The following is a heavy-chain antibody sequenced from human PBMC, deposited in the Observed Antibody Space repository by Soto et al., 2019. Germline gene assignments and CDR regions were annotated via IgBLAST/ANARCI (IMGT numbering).Heavy chain of an antibody. Sequence: SETLSLTCTVSGGSISSSSYYWGWIRQPPGKGLEWIGSIYYSGSTYYNPSLKSRVTISVDTSKNQFSLKLSSVTAADTAVYYCARRRGSAVATEYYYYYYGLDVWGQG. CDR2: IYYSGST. V-gene: IGHV4-39*01. J-gene: IGHJ6*02. CDR3: ARRRGSAVATEYYYYYYGLDV. CDR1: GGSISSSSYY. D-gene: IGHD5-12*01.